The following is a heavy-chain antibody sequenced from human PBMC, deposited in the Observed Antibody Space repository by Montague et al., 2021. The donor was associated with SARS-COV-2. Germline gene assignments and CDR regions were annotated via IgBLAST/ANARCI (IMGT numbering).Heavy chain of an antibody. CDR2: IKQDGSEK. V-gene: IGHV3-7*01. J-gene: IGHJ6*02. Sequence: SLRLSCAASGFTFSSYWMSWVRQAPGKGREWVANIKQDGSEKYYVDSVKGRFTISRDNAKNSLYLQMNSLRAEDTAVYYCARDTYYYGSGSYYYGMDVWGQGTTVTVSS. D-gene: IGHD3-10*01. CDR1: GFTFSSYW. CDR3: ARDTYYYGSGSYYYGMDV.